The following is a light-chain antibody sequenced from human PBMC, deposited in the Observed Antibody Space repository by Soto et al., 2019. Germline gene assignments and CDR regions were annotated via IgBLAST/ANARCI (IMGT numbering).Light chain of an antibody. CDR1: SSDVGGYNY. Sequence: QSPMTQPASVSGSPGQSITISCTGTSSDVGGYNYVSWYQQHPGKAPKLMIYEVSNRPSGVSNRFSGSKSGNTASLTISGLQAEEEADYYCSSSTSRSTYVFGTGTKVTVL. CDR2: EVS. J-gene: IGLJ1*01. CDR3: SSSTSRSTYV. V-gene: IGLV2-14*01.